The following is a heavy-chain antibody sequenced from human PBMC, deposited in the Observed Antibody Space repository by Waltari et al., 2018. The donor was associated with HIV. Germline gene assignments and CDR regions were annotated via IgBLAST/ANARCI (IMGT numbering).Heavy chain of an antibody. D-gene: IGHD2-8*01. Sequence: QLQLQESGPGLVKPSETLSLTCTVSGCSISISSYYWGWIRQPPGKGIEWIGSSYYSGTTYYNPSRKRRVTISVDTSKNKCSLKLCAGTAADTAVYYCARADIVLMVYAPHFDYWGQGTPVTVSS. CDR2: SYYSGTT. J-gene: IGHJ4*02. CDR3: ARADIVLMVYAPHFDY. V-gene: IGHV4-39*01. CDR1: GCSISISSYY.